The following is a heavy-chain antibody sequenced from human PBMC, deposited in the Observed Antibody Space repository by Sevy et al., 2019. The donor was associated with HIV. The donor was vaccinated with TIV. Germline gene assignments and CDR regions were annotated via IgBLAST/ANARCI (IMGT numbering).Heavy chain of an antibody. CDR1: GFTFTNFW. Sequence: GGSLRLSCAASGFTFTNFWMSWVRQAPGKGLEWVANVNNDGIGQKYAASVKGRFIISGDNAKNSLYLQMNSLRTEDTAVYYCARNSGNWGQGTLVTVSS. D-gene: IGHD6-19*01. CDR3: ARNSGN. CDR2: VNNDGIGQ. J-gene: IGHJ4*02. V-gene: IGHV3-7*01.